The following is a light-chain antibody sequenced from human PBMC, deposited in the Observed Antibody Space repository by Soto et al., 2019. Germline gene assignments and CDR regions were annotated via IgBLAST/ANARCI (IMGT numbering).Light chain of an antibody. CDR3: SLYTTSSSRVV. CDR1: SSDVGTYNR. CDR2: EVN. J-gene: IGLJ2*01. V-gene: IGLV2-18*01. Sequence: QSALTQPPSVSGSPGQSVTITCTGTSSDVGTYNRVSWYQQPPGTAPKLIIYEVNNRPSGVPDRFSGSKSGNTASLTISGLQAEDEADYHCSLYTTSSSRVVFGGGTSSPS.